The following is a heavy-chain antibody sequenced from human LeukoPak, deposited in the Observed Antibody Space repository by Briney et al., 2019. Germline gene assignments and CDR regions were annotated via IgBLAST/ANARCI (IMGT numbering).Heavy chain of an antibody. CDR2: INPNSGGT. V-gene: IGHV1-2*06. CDR3: ARVLPESYYYDSSAYSFQH. J-gene: IGHJ1*01. D-gene: IGHD3-22*01. CDR1: GYTCTGYY. Sequence: ASVKVSCKASGYTCTGYYMHWVRQAPGQGLEWMGRINPNSGGTNYAQKFQGRVTMTRDTSISTAYMELSRLRSDDTAVYYSARVLPESYYYDSSAYSFQHWGQGTLVTVSS.